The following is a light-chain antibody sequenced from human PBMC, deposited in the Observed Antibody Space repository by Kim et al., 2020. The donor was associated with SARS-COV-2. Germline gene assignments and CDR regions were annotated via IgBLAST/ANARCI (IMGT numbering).Light chain of an antibody. CDR2: AAS. CDR3: QKCDSAPWT. J-gene: IGKJ1*01. CDR1: QDISNY. V-gene: IGKV1-27*01. Sequence: ASVGDGVTITCRASQDISNYLAWFQLKPGKAPKLLIYAASALQPGVPSRFSGSGSGTDFTLTVTSLQPEDVATYYCQKCDSAPWTFGQGTKVDIK.